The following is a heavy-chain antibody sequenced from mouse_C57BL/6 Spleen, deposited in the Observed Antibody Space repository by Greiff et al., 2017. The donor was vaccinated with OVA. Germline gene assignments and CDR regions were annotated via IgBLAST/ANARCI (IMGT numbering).Heavy chain of an antibody. J-gene: IGHJ4*01. V-gene: IGHV5-17*01. CDR2: ISSGSSTI. CDR1: GFTFSDYG. D-gene: IGHD2-2*01. CDR3: ARDSLYYGYDYAMDY. Sequence: EVQLQESGGGLVKPGGSLKLSCAASGFTFSDYGMHWVRQAPEKGLEWVAYISSGSSTIYYADTVKGRFTISRDNAKNTLFLQMTSLRSEDTAMYYCARDSLYYGYDYAMDYWGQGTSVTVSS.